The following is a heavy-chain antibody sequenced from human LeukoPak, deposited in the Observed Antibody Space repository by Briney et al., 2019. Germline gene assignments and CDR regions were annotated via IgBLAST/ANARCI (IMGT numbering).Heavy chain of an antibody. Sequence: PSETLSLTCAVSGYSISSGYYWGWIRQPPGKGLEWIGGIYHSGSTYYNPSLKSRVTISVDTSKNQFSLKLSSVTAADTAVHYCARQTPSKMTTAEFDYWGQGALVTVSS. CDR2: IYHSGST. D-gene: IGHD5-24*01. CDR1: GYSISSGYY. V-gene: IGHV4-38-2*01. CDR3: ARQTPSKMTTAEFDY. J-gene: IGHJ4*02.